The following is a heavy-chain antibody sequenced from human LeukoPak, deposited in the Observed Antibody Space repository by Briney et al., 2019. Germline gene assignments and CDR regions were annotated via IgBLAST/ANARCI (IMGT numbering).Heavy chain of an antibody. CDR3: TRSCAGTTAPGGY. CDR1: GSTFSGSA. CDR2: IRSKANSYAT. J-gene: IGHJ4*02. D-gene: IGHD1-1*01. Sequence: GGSLKLSCAASGSTFSGSAMHWVRQASGKGLEWVGRIRSKANSYATAYAASVKGRFTISRDDSKNTAYLQMNSLKTEDTAVYYCTRSCAGTTAPGGYWGQGTLVTVSS. V-gene: IGHV3-73*01.